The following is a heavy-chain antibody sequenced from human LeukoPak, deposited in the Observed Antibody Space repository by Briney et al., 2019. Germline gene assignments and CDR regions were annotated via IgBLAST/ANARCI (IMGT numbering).Heavy chain of an antibody. CDR3: AKDPGEYCSNTSC. CDR2: IRYDGSDK. V-gene: IGHV3-30*02. CDR1: GFIFSSYG. J-gene: IGHJ4*02. Sequence: GGPLRLSCVASGFIFSSYGMHWVRQAPGKGLEWVAFIRYDGSDKYYSDSVKGRFTISRDNSKNTLHLQMNSLRPEDTAVYYCAKDPGEYCSNTSCWGQGTLVTVSS. D-gene: IGHD2-2*01.